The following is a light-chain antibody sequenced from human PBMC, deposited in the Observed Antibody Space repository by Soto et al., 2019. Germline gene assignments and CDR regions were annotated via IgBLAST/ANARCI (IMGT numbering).Light chain of an antibody. J-gene: IGKJ1*01. CDR2: AAS. Sequence: DIQMTQSPSSVSASVGDRVTITCRASQGISSWLAWYQQKPGKAPKLLIYAASSLQSGVPSRFSGNGSGTDFTLTISSLQAEDVAVHYCQQQYSSEWTFGQGTKVEI. V-gene: IGKV1-12*01. CDR1: QGISSW. CDR3: QQQYSSEWT.